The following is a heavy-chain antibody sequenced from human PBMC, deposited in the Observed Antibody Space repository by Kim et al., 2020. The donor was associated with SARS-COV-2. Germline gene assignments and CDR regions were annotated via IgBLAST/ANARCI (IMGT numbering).Heavy chain of an antibody. V-gene: IGHV1-69*13. CDR3: ARVELRYFDWPRSYFDY. D-gene: IGHD3-9*01. J-gene: IGHJ4*02. CDR1: GGTFSSYA. CDR2: IIPILVPA. Sequence: SVKVSCKASGGTFSSYAISWVRQAPGQGLEWMGGIIPILVPANYAQKFQGRVTITADESTSTAYRELSSLRSEDTAVYYCARVELRYFDWPRSYFDYWGQGTLVTVAS.